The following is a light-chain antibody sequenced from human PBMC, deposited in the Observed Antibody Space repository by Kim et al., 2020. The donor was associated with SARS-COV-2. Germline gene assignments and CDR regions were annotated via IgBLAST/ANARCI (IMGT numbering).Light chain of an antibody. CDR3: HSRGSSGDHMV. Sequence: SSELTQDPAVSVVLGQTVRITCQGNSLISHYASWYQQKPGGAPVLVLYGKSDRPSGIPDRFSGSKSGDTASLTISGAQAEDEADYYCHSRGSSGDHMVFGGGTKVTVL. CDR1: SLISHY. J-gene: IGLJ3*02. CDR2: GKS. V-gene: IGLV3-19*01.